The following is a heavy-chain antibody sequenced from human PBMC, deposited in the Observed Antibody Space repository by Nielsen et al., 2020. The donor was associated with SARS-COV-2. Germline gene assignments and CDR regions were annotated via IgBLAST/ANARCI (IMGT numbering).Heavy chain of an antibody. J-gene: IGHJ6*02. CDR1: GYTLTELS. CDR2: FDPEDGET. D-gene: IGHD1-14*01. V-gene: IGHV1-24*01. CDR3: ATDPRYTLNDYYGMDV. Sequence: ASVKVSCKVSGYTLTELSMHWVRQAPGKGLEWMGGFDPEDGETIYAQKFQGRVTMTEDTSTDTAYMELSSLRSEDTAVYYCATDPRYTLNDYYGMDVWGQGTTVTVSS.